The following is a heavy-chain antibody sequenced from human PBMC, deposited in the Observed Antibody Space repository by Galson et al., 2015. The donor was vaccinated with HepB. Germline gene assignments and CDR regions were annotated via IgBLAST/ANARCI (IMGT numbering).Heavy chain of an antibody. J-gene: IGHJ5*02. CDR3: ARGSAAGSGQRLNWFDP. Sequence: SVKVSCKASGYTFTSYYMHWVRQVPGQGLEWMGRITPNSGRTDYAQKFQGRVTLTRDTSISISYMELSRLKSDDTAVYYCARGSAAGSGQRLNWFDPWGQGTLVTVSS. V-gene: IGHV1-2*06. CDR1: GYTFTSYY. D-gene: IGHD6-25*01. CDR2: ITPNSGRT.